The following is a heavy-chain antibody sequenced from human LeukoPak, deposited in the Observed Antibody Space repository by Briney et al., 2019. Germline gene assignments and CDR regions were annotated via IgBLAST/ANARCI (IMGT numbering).Heavy chain of an antibody. V-gene: IGHV3-23*01. Sequence: GGSLRLSCAASGFTFSSYAMSWVRQAPGKGLEWVSAISGSGGSTYYADSVKGRFTTSRDNSKNTLYLQMNSLRAEDTAVYYCAKDIVPAALLTRAVDYWGQGTLVTVSS. CDR2: ISGSGGST. J-gene: IGHJ4*02. D-gene: IGHD2-2*02. CDR1: GFTFSSYA. CDR3: AKDIVPAALLTRAVDY.